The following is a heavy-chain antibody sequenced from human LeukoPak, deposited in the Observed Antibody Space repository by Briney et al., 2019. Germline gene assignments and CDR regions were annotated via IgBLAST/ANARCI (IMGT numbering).Heavy chain of an antibody. D-gene: IGHD2-15*01. CDR2: FSGSGAKT. V-gene: IGHV3-23*01. Sequence: GGSLRLSCTVSGIIFSNYGMSWVRQAPGKGLEWVSGFSGSGAKTYYADSVKGRFSISRDNSKNTVYLQVNSLRGEDTAVYYCAKDIRGYSSGWPWFDYWGQGTLVTVSP. CDR1: GIIFSNYG. J-gene: IGHJ4*02. CDR3: AKDIRGYSSGWPWFDY.